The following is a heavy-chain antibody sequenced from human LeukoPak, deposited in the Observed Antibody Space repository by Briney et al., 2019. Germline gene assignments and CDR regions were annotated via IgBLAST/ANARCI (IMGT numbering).Heavy chain of an antibody. J-gene: IGHJ6*02. CDR3: ARQGSRRDGYNLYYYYGMDV. CDR2: IYYSGST. CDR1: GGSISSYY. Sequence: SETLSLTCTVSGGSISSYYWGWIRQPPGKGLEWIGYIYYSGSTNYNPSLKSRVTISVDTSKNQFSLKLSSVTAADTAVYYCARQGSRRDGYNLYYYYGMDVWGQGTTVTVSS. D-gene: IGHD5-24*01. V-gene: IGHV4-59*08.